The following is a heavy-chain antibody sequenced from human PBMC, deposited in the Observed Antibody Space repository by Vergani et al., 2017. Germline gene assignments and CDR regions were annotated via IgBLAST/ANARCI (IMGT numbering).Heavy chain of an antibody. V-gene: IGHV4-61*02. CDR3: ARRYGSGSYGWFDP. D-gene: IGHD3-10*01. CDR2: IYTSGST. CDR1: GDSISSGSFY. Sequence: QVQLQESGPGLVKPSQTLSLTCTVSGDSISSGSFYWSWVRQPAGKGLEWIGRIYTSGSTTYNPSLKSRVTISVDTSKNQFSLKLSSVTAADTAVYYCARRYGSGSYGWFDPWGQGTLVTVSS. J-gene: IGHJ5*02.